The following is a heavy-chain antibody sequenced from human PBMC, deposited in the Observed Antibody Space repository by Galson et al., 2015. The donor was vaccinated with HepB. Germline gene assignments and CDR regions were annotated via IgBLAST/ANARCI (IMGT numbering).Heavy chain of an antibody. CDR3: AKDGAYTGMAVAGADY. CDR1: GFTFSSYA. Sequence: SLRLSCAASGFTFSSYAMSWVRQAPGKGLEWVSAISGSGGSTYYADSVKGRFTISRDNSKNTLYLQMNSLRAEDTAVYYCAKDGAYTGMAVAGADYWGQGTLVTVSS. V-gene: IGHV3-23*01. J-gene: IGHJ4*02. D-gene: IGHD6-19*01. CDR2: ISGSGGST.